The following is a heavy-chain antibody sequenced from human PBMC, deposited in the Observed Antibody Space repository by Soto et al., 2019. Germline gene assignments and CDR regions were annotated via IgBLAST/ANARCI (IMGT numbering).Heavy chain of an antibody. Sequence: SGPTLVNPTQTLTLTCTFSGFSLSTSGVGVGWIRQPPGKALEWLALIYWDDDKRNSPSLKSRLTITKDTSKIQVVITMTNMNPVDTATYYCAHRHPKYDFWSGYYDYWGQGTLVTVSS. J-gene: IGHJ4*02. CDR1: GFSLSTSGVG. V-gene: IGHV2-5*02. CDR2: IYWDDDK. CDR3: AHRHPKYDFWSGYYDY. D-gene: IGHD3-3*01.